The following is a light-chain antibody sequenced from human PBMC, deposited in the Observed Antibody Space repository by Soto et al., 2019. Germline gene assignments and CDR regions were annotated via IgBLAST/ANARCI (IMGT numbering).Light chain of an antibody. CDR3: QQYESFPRT. J-gene: IGKJ1*01. CDR2: KAS. CDR1: QSINNW. V-gene: IGKV1-5*03. Sequence: DIQMTQSPSTLSATDGDRVTITCRASQSINNWLAWYQQKPGKAPKLFIFKASTLEIGVPSRFSGSGSGTEFTLNISSLQPDDFATYFCQQYESFPRTFGQGTKVEIK.